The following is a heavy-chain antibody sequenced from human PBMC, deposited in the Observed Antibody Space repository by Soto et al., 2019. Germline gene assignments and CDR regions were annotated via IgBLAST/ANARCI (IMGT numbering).Heavy chain of an antibody. V-gene: IGHV3-15*01. CDR2: IKGKTDGGIT. J-gene: IGHJ6*02. CDR1: GFTFSNAW. D-gene: IGHD1-26*01. CDR3: TGGYYGMDV. Sequence: EVQLVESGGGLVKPGGSLRLSCAASGFTFSNAWMSWVRQAPGKGLEWVGRIKGKTDGGITDYAAPVNVRFTISRDDSKNTLYLQMNSLKTEDTAVYYCTGGYYGMDVWGQGTTVTVSS.